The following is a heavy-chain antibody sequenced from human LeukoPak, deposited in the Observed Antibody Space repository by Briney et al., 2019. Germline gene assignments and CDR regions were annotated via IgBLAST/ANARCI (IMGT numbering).Heavy chain of an antibody. CDR1: GFTFNTYW. Sequence: GGSLRLSCAASGFTFNTYWSHWVRHAPGKGLVWVSHINNDGSITNYADSVKGRFTISRDNAKNRLYLQMNSLRAEDTAVYYCARVVYFDSSGYRHFDYWGQGTLVTVSS. V-gene: IGHV3-74*01. J-gene: IGHJ4*02. D-gene: IGHD3-22*01. CDR2: INNDGSIT. CDR3: ARVVYFDSSGYRHFDY.